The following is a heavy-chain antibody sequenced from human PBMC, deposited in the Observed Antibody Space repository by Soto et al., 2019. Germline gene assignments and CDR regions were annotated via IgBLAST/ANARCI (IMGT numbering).Heavy chain of an antibody. J-gene: IGHJ6*02. CDR1: GYTFTSYS. Sequence: ASVKVSCKTSGYTFTSYSMHWVRQAPGQGLEWMGIINPSSGRTSYAQNFQGRVTMTSDTSTSIVYMEMSSLKSEDTAVYYCARDHNFGFILYAMDVWGQGTTVIVSS. D-gene: IGHD2-15*01. V-gene: IGHV1-46*01. CDR2: INPSSGRT. CDR3: ARDHNFGFILYAMDV.